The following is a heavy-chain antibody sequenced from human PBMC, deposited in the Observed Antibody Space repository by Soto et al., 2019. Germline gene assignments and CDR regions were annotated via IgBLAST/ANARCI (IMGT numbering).Heavy chain of an antibody. CDR2: IWYDGSNK. CDR1: GFTFSSYG. D-gene: IGHD3-22*01. Sequence: TGGSLRLSCAASGFTFSSYGMHWVRQAPGKGLEWVAVIWYDGSNKDYAESVKGRFTISRDNSRNTVYLQMNSLRAEDTAVYYCARDYYDSSGYYSGLVFDYWGQGTLVTVSS. J-gene: IGHJ4*02. V-gene: IGHV3-33*08. CDR3: ARDYYDSSGYYSGLVFDY.